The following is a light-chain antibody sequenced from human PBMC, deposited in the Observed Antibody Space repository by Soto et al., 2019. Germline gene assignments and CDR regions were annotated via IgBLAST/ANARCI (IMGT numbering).Light chain of an antibody. Sequence: DIQMTQSPSSLSASVGDRVTITCRASQGISNYLVWYQQKQGKVPKLLIYAASTLQSGVPSRFSGSGSGTDFTLTISSLQPEDVATFYCQHYNGAPWTFGQGTKVEIK. V-gene: IGKV1-27*01. CDR3: QHYNGAPWT. CDR1: QGISNY. CDR2: AAS. J-gene: IGKJ1*01.